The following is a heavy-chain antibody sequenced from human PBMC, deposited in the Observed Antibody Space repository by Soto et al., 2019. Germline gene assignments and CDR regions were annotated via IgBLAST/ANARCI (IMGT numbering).Heavy chain of an antibody. D-gene: IGHD1-1*01. J-gene: IGHJ4*02. CDR1: GYTFTSYG. CDR3: ARERYGDY. CDR2: ISAHNGNT. V-gene: IGHV1-18*01. Sequence: QVHLVQSGAEVKKQGASVKVSCKASGYTFTSYGITWVREAPGQGLEWMGWISAHNGNTDYAQKLQGRVIVTRDTPTSTAYMELRSLRSDDTAVYYCARERYGDYWGQGALVTVSS.